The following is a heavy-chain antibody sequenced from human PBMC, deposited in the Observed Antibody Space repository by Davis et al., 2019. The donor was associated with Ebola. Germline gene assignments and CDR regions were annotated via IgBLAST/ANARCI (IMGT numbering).Heavy chain of an antibody. CDR2: IGTAGDT. D-gene: IGHD2-2*01. Sequence: GESLKISCAASGFSFRTYDMHWVRQVTGKTLEWVSAIGTAGDTYYPASVKGRFTISRENARNSLYLQMNSLRTEDTAVYYCVRPAFGSHYFDYWDQGILVTVSS. J-gene: IGHJ4*02. CDR3: VRPAFGSHYFDY. V-gene: IGHV3-13*01. CDR1: GFSFRTYD.